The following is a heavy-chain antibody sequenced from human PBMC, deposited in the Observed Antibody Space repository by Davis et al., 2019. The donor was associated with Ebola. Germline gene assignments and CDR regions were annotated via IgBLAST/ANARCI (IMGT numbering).Heavy chain of an antibody. V-gene: IGHV4-34*01. CDR1: GGSFSGYY. CDR3: ARARGISTWFDP. D-gene: IGHD3-3*01. J-gene: IGHJ5*02. CDR2: INHSGST. Sequence: SETLSLTCAVYGGSFSGYYWSWIRQPPGKGLEWIGEINHSGSTNYNPSLKSRVTISVDTSKSQFSLKLSSVTAADTAVYYCARARGISTWFDPWGQGTLVTVSS.